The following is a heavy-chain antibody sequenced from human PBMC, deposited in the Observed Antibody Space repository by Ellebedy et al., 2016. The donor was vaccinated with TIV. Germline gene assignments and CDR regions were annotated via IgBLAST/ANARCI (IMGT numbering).Heavy chain of an antibody. CDR1: GFTFSSYA. V-gene: IGHV3-30*04. CDR3: ARPQNRFGYLYYFDY. D-gene: IGHD5-18*01. J-gene: IGHJ4*02. Sequence: GGSLRLSCAASGFTFSSYAVHWVRQAPGKGLEWVAVMSNDGNDEYYADSVKGRFTISRDNFKEPLYLQMNSLRVEDSAVYYCARPQNRFGYLYYFDYWGQGTLVTVSS. CDR2: MSNDGNDE.